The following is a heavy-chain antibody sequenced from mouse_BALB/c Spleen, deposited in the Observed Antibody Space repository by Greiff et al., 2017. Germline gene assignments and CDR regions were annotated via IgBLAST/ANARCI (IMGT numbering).Heavy chain of an antibody. CDR3: AIENYFDY. J-gene: IGHJ2*01. V-gene: IGHV1S135*01. Sequence: EVQLQESGPELMKPGASVKISCKASGYSFTSYYMHWVKQSHGKSLEWIGYIDPFNGGTSYNQKFKGKATLTVDKSSSTAYMHLSSLTSEDSAVYYCAIENYFDYWGQGTTLTVSS. CDR1: GYSFTSYY. CDR2: IDPFNGGT.